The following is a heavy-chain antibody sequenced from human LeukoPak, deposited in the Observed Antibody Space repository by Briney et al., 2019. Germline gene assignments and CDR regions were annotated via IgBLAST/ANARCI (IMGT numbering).Heavy chain of an antibody. CDR2: TYTGGNS. D-gene: IGHD3-22*01. Sequence: GRSLRLSCAASGFTVSSIHMVWVRQAPGKGLEWVSVTYTGGNSYYADSVKGRFIISRDISKNTLYLQMNSLRAEDSALYYCARGGRGSAAVVAPRSFDIWGQGTMVTVSS. CDR1: GFTVSSIH. V-gene: IGHV3-53*01. J-gene: IGHJ3*02. CDR3: ARGGRGSAAVVAPRSFDI.